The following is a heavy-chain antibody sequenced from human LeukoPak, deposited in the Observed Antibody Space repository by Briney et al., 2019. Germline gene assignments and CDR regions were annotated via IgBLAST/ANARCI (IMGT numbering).Heavy chain of an antibody. D-gene: IGHD3-22*01. V-gene: IGHV1-2*02. CDR2: INPNSGGT. CDR1: GYTFTGYY. CDR3: ARVSKGLITMIVAAPLGY. Sequence: ASVKVSCKASGYTFTGYYMHWVRQAPGQGLEWMGWINPNSGGTNYAQKFQGRVTMTRDTSISTAYMELSRLRSDDTAVYYCARVSKGLITMIVAAPLGYWGQGTLVTVSS. J-gene: IGHJ4*02.